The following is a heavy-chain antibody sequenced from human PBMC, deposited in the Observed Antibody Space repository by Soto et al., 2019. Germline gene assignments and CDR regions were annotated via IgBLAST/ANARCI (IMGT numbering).Heavy chain of an antibody. V-gene: IGHV4-59*01. Sequence: SETLSLTCTVSGGSISSYYWSWIRQPPGKGLEWIGYIYYEDSVKGRVTISRDNSKNTVYLQMGRLRVEDTAVYYCARSIGSKGMIDLDPWGQGTLVTVSS. CDR2: IYYED. CDR1: GGSISSYY. D-gene: IGHD3-22*01. J-gene: IGHJ5*02. CDR3: ARSIGSKGMIDLDP.